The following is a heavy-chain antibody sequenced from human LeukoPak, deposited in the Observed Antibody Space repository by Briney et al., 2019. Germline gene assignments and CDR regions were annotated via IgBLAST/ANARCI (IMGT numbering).Heavy chain of an antibody. Sequence: SETLSLTCTVSGYSINNGYYWGWIRQTPGKGLDWIGSIYHSGNPYYNPSLKSRVSISVDTSKNQFSLKLSSVTAADTAVYYCARHSGGTYYVNFDPWGQGTLVTVSS. V-gene: IGHV4-38-2*02. CDR1: GYSINNGYY. J-gene: IGHJ5*02. CDR3: ARHSGGTYYVNFDP. CDR2: IYHSGNP. D-gene: IGHD1-26*01.